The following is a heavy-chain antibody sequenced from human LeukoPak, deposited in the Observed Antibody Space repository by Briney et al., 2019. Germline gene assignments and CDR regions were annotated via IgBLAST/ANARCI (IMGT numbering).Heavy chain of an antibody. D-gene: IGHD3-3*01. Sequence: PSETLSLTCAVYGGSFSGYYWGWIRQPPGKGLEWIGSIYHSGSTYYNPSLKSRVTISVDTSKNQFSLKLSSVTAADTAVYYCARAYYDFWSGYQYYFDYWGQGTLVTVPS. CDR1: GGSFSGYY. J-gene: IGHJ4*02. CDR2: IYHSGST. CDR3: ARAYYDFWSGYQYYFDY. V-gene: IGHV4-38-2*01.